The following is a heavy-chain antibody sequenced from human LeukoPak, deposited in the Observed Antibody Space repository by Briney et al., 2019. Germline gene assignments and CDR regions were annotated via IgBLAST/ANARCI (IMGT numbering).Heavy chain of an antibody. J-gene: IGHJ5*02. CDR1: GGTFSSYA. D-gene: IGHD6-19*01. CDR3: ARGGGSGFLPAPNWFDP. V-gene: IGHV1-69*01. Sequence: GASVKVSCKASGGTFSSYAISWVRQAPGQGLEWMGGIIPIFGTANYAQKFQGRVTITADESTSTAYMELSSLRSEDTAVYYCARGGGSGFLPAPNWFDPWGQGTLVTVSS. CDR2: IIPIFGTA.